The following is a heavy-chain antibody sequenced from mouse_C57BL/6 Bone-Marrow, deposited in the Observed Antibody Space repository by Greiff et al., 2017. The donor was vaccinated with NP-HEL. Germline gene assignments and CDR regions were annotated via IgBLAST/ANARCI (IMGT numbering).Heavy chain of an antibody. V-gene: IGHV3-8*01. CDR2: ISYSGST. J-gene: IGHJ2*01. CDR1: GYSITSDY. Sequence: EVKLMESGPGLAKPSQTLSLTCSVTGYSITSDYWNWIRKFPGNKLEYMGYISYSGSTYYNPSLKSRISITRDTSKNQYYLQLNSVTTEYTATYYCARTLYYYGSVLYFDYWGQGTTLTVSS. CDR3: ARTLYYYGSVLYFDY. D-gene: IGHD1-1*01.